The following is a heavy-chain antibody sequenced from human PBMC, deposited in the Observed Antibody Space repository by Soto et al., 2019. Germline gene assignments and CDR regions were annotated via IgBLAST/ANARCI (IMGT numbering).Heavy chain of an antibody. CDR3: ARTGRSGLRWLDFFDP. V-gene: IGHV5-51*01. D-gene: IGHD4-17*01. CDR1: GFTFTNYL. Sequence: LKISCEASGFTFTNYLIVWVRQVPGKGLEWMGLIYPADSDTRYNPSFQGQVTISADTSTNTAFLHWSSLSASDSATYFCARTGRSGLRWLDFFDPWGQGTLVTVSS. J-gene: IGHJ5*02. CDR2: IYPADSDT.